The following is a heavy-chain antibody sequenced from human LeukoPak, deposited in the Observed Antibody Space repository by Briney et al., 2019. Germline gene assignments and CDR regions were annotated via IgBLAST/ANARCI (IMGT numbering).Heavy chain of an antibody. CDR1: GGSISSYY. V-gene: IGHV4-59*08. D-gene: IGHD3-22*01. CDR2: IYYSGST. Sequence: SETLSLTCTVSGGSISSYYWSWIRQPPGKGLEWIGYIYYSGSTNYNPSLKSRVTISVDTSKNQFSLKLSSVTAADTAVYYCARYDSSGYYYGGCFDYWGQGTLVTVSS. CDR3: ARYDSSGYYYGGCFDY. J-gene: IGHJ4*02.